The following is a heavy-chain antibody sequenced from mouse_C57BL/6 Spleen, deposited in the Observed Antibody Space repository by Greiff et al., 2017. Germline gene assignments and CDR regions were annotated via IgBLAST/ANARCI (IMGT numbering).Heavy chain of an antibody. CDR3: ARSYGSSYGEYYFDY. Sequence: QLKESGPGLVQPSQSLSITCTVSGFSLTSYGVHWVRQSPGKGLEWLGVIWSGGSTDYNAAFISRLSISKDNSKSQVFFKMNSLQADDTAIYYCARSYGSSYGEYYFDYWGQGTTLTVSS. V-gene: IGHV2-2*01. CDR1: GFSLTSYG. CDR2: IWSGGST. D-gene: IGHD1-1*01. J-gene: IGHJ2*01.